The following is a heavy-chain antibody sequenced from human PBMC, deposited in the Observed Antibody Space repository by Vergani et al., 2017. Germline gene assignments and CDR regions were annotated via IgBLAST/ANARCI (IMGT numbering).Heavy chain of an antibody. D-gene: IGHD6-19*01. CDR2: INWNGDNT. CDR3: AREASSGFYDYFDY. CDR1: GFIFDSNG. V-gene: IGHV3-20*04. J-gene: IGHJ4*02. Sequence: EVKLVESGGSLVRPGGSLRLSCAGNGFIFDSNGMSWVRQVPGKGLEWVSGINWNGDNTGYADSVKGRFTISRDNAKNSLYLQMNSLRVEDTALYYCAREASSGFYDYFDYWGQGTLVTVSS.